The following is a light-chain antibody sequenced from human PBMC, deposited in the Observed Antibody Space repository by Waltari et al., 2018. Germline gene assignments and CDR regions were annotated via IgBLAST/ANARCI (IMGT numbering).Light chain of an antibody. Sequence: EIVMTQSPATLSVSPGESTTLSCRASQSVSGNLAWYQQKPGQAPRLLIYGASTTATGIPARFSGSGSGTEFTLTISSLQSEDFAVYYCQHRGTFGQGTKVEIK. CDR3: QHRGT. CDR2: GAS. CDR1: QSVSGN. J-gene: IGKJ1*01. V-gene: IGKV3-15*01.